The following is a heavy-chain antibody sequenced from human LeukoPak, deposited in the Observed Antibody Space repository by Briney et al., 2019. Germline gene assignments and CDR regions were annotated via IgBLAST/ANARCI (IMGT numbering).Heavy chain of an antibody. CDR1: GFTFSSYS. D-gene: IGHD2-15*01. CDR2: ISSSGSTI. CDR3: ARDPQYLYCSGGSCYSSGYAFDI. V-gene: IGHV3-48*04. J-gene: IGHJ3*02. Sequence: GGSLRLSCAASGFTFSSYSMNWVRQAPGKGLEWVSYISSSGSTIYYADSVKGRFTISRDNAKNSLHLQMNSLRAEDTAVYYCARDPQYLYCSGGSCYSSGYAFDIWGQGTMVTVSS.